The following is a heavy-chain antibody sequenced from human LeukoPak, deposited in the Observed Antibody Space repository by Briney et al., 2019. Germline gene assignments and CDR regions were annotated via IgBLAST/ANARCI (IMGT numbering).Heavy chain of an antibody. CDR2: IYTSGST. D-gene: IGHD2-2*01. Sequence: SETLSLTCTVSGGSISSSSYYWSWIRQPAGKGLEWIGRIYTSGSTNYNPSLKSRVTISVDTSKNQFSLKLTSVTAADTAVYYCAREYCSSTSCYRNWFDPWGQGTLVTVSS. CDR1: GGSISSSSYY. V-gene: IGHV4-61*02. J-gene: IGHJ5*02. CDR3: AREYCSSTSCYRNWFDP.